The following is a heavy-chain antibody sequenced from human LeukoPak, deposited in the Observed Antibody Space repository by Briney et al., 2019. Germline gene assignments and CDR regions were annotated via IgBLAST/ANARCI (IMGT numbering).Heavy chain of an antibody. J-gene: IGHJ2*01. Sequence: NASETLSLTCSVSGGSISSFSSYWGWIRQPPGQGLEWIASVYYSGSTNYNPSLKSRVTISVDTSKNQFSLKLSSVTAADTAVYYCARVREYYDILTGYYRDWYFDLWGRGTLVTVSS. D-gene: IGHD3-9*01. CDR1: GGSISSFSSY. CDR2: VYYSGST. CDR3: ARVREYYDILTGYYRDWYFDL. V-gene: IGHV4-39*07.